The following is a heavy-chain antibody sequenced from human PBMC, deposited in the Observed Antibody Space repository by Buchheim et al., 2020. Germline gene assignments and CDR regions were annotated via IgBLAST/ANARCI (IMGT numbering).Heavy chain of an antibody. J-gene: IGHJ4*02. D-gene: IGHD6-19*01. CDR3: VRDTVPGTENY. V-gene: IGHV1-46*03. CDR2: INPGDGST. CDR1: GYTFTNYY. Sequence: QVQLVQSGAEMKKPGASVKVSCKASGYTFTNYYIHWVRQAPGQGPEWMAIINPGDGSTSYAQKFQGRVTLTTDTSASTVYMELSSLRSEDTAVYYCVRDTVPGTENYWGQGTL.